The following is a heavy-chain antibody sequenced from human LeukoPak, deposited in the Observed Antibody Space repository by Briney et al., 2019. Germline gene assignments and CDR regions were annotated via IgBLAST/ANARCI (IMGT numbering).Heavy chain of an antibody. CDR1: GHTFTNYY. D-gene: IGHD3-10*01. V-gene: IGHV1-2*02. CDR2: INPDNGVT. J-gene: IGHJ4*02. Sequence: ASVKVSCKASGHTFTNYYINWVRQAPGQGLEWLGWINPDNGVTIYAQKFQGRVTMTRDMSTGTVYVELSSLTSEDTAVYYCARDHELWSLDYWGQGTLVIVSS. CDR3: ARDHELWSLDY.